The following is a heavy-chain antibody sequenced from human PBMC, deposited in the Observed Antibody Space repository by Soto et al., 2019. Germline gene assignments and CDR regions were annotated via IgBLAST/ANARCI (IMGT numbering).Heavy chain of an antibody. CDR3: ARGVGMVNDAFDI. V-gene: IGHV1-69*05. CDR1: GGTFSSYA. J-gene: IGHJ3*02. CDR2: IIPIFGTA. D-gene: IGHD2-8*01. Sequence: QVQLVQSGAEVKKPGSSVKVSCKASGGTFSSYAISWVRQAPGQGLEWMGGIIPIFGTANYAQKFQGRVTXTXDXXTITAYMELSSLRSEDTAVYYCARGVGMVNDAFDIWGQGTMVTVSS.